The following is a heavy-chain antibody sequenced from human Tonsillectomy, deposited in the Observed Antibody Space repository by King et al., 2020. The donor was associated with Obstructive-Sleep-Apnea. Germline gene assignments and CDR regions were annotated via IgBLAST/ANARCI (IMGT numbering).Heavy chain of an antibody. J-gene: IGHJ4*02. CDR3: AHRPRRTYYFDY. CDR1: GFSLTTSEVG. V-gene: IGHV2-5*02. D-gene: IGHD1-7*01. CDR2: IYWDDDK. Sequence: TLKESGPTLVKPTQTLTLTCTFSGFSLTTSEVGVAWIRQPPGKALEWLALIYWDDDKRYSPSLKSRLTITKDTSKHQVGLKMTDMDPVDTATYYCAHRPRRTYYFDYWGQGTLVTVSS.